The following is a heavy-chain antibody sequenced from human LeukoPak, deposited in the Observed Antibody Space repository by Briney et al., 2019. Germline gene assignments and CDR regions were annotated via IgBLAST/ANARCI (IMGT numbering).Heavy chain of an antibody. J-gene: IGHJ3*02. CDR1: GYTFTSYD. CDR2: FDPEDGET. Sequence: ASVKVSCKASGYTFTSYDINWVRQAPGKGLEWMGGFDPEDGETIYAQKFQGRVTMTEDTSTDTAYMELTSLRSEDTAVYYCATAIVVVVASTAAFDIWGQGTMVTVSS. D-gene: IGHD2-15*01. CDR3: ATAIVVVVASTAAFDI. V-gene: IGHV1-24*01.